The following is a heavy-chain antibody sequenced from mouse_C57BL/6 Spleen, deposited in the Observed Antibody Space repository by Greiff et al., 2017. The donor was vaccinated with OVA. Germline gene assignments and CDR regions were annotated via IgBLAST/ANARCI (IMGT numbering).Heavy chain of an antibody. CDR1: GYTFTSYW. CDR3: ATYDYDDYAMGY. D-gene: IGHD2-4*01. Sequence: QVQLQQPGAELVKPGASVKLSCKASGYTFTSYWMHWVKQRPGRGLEWIGRIDPNSGGTKYNEKFKSKATLTVDKTSSTAYMQLSRLTSEDSAVYYCATYDYDDYAMGYWGQGASVTVSS. CDR2: IDPNSGGT. J-gene: IGHJ4*01. V-gene: IGHV1-72*01.